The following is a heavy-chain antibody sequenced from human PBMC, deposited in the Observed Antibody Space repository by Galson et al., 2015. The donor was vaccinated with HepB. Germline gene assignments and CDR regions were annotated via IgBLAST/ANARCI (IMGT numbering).Heavy chain of an antibody. CDR1: GFTFSDYY. V-gene: IGHV3-11*06. CDR3: ARLRSDPHYYYGMDV. J-gene: IGHJ6*02. CDR2: ISSSSSYT. Sequence: SLRLSCAASGFTFSDYYMSWIRQAPGKGLEWVSYISSSSSYTNYADSVKGRFTISRDNAKNSLYLQMNSLRAEDTAVYYCARLRSDPHYYYGMDVWGQGTTFTVSS.